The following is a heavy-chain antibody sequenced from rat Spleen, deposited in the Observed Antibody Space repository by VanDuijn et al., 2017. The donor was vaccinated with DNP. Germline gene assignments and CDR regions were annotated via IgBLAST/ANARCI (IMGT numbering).Heavy chain of an antibody. CDR1: GFTFSDYY. D-gene: IGHD5-1*01. J-gene: IGHJ2*01. Sequence: EVQLVESGGGLVQPGRSLKLSCAASGFTFSDYYMAWVRQAPTKGLEWVAYISYDGGSTYYGDSVKGRFTISRDNAKNTQYLQMDSLRSEDTATYYCVREGNWEPYFDYWGQGVMVTVSS. CDR3: VREGNWEPYFDY. V-gene: IGHV5-20*01. CDR2: ISYDGGST.